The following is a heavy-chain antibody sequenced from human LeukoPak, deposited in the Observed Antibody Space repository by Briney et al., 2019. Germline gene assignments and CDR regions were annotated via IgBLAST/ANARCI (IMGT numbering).Heavy chain of an antibody. V-gene: IGHV3-7*01. CDR3: ASGSHFDY. CDR2: IKQDGSEK. CDR1: GFTFSSSW. J-gene: IGHJ4*02. Sequence: GGSLRLSCAASGFTFSSSWMSWARQAPGKGRECVANIKQDGSEKYYVDCVKGRFTISRDNAKNSLYLQMNSLRAEDTAVYYCASGSHFDYWGQGTLVTVSS. D-gene: IGHD1-26*01.